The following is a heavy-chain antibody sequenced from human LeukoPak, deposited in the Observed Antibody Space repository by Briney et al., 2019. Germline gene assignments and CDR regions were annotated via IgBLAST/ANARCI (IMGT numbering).Heavy chain of an antibody. CDR2: IIPIFGTA. J-gene: IGHJ4*02. D-gene: IGHD3-22*01. Sequence: GASVKVSCKASEGTFSSYATSWVRQAPGQGLEWMGGIIPIFGTANYAQKFQGRVTITADESTSTAYMELSSLRFEDTAVYYCARALTYYYDSSGAPFGYWGQGTLVTVSS. V-gene: IGHV1-69*13. CDR3: ARALTYYYDSSGAPFGY. CDR1: EGTFSSYA.